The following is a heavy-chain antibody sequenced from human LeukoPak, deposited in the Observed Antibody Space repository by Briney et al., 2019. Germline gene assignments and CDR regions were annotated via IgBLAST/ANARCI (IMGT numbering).Heavy chain of an antibody. V-gene: IGHV4-34*01. D-gene: IGHD1-26*01. CDR3: ARGDSGSYVFDY. CDR2: INHSGST. J-gene: IGHJ4*02. CDR1: GGSFSGYY. Sequence: SETLSLTCAVYGGSFSGYYWSWIRQPPGKGPEWIGEINHSGSTNYNPSLKSRVTISVDTSKNQFSLKLSSVTAADTAVYYCARGDSGSYVFDYWGQGTLVTVSS.